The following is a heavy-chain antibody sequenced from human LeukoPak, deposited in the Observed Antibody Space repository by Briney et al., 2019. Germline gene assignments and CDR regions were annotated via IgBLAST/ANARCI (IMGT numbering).Heavy chain of an antibody. V-gene: IGHV4-61*02. J-gene: IGHJ3*02. CDR1: GGSISSGSYY. D-gene: IGHD2-2*01. CDR2: IYTSGST. Sequence: SETLSLTCTVSGGSISSGSYYWSWIRQPAGKGLEWIGRIYTSGSTNYNPSLKSRVTISVETSKNQFSLKLSSVTAADTAVYYCARRGADIVVVPAADDAFDIWGQGTMVTVSS. CDR3: ARRGADIVVVPAADDAFDI.